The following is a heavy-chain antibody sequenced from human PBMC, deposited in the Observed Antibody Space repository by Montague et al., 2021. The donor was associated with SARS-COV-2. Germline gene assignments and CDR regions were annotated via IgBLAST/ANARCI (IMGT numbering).Heavy chain of an antibody. CDR3: ARLRDGVVSSPILGVVPYYSYYFIDV. D-gene: IGHD3-10*01. CDR2: LNHDKKN. V-gene: IGHV4-34*01. CDR1: GGAVSSRK. Sequence: SETLSLTCAGYGGAVSSRKWDGHRSQPQTGLQLVWGLNHDKKNNYNPSPNSRLTITADTYTNKFSLKLTSVAAAVTAVYYYARLRDGVVSSPILGVVPYYSYYFIDVWGKGTTVTVSS. J-gene: IGHJ6*03.